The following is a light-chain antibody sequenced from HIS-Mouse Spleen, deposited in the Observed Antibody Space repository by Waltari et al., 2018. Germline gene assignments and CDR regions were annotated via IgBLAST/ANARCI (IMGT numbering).Light chain of an antibody. CDR1: QSVSST. CDR2: GAS. Sequence: EIVMTQSPATLSVSPGERATLSCRASQSVSSTLAWYQQKPGQAPRLLIYGASTRATGIPARFSGSGSETEFTLTISSMQSEDFAVYYCQQYNNWPSLTFGGGTKVEIK. V-gene: IGKV3-15*01. CDR3: QQYNNWPSLT. J-gene: IGKJ4*01.